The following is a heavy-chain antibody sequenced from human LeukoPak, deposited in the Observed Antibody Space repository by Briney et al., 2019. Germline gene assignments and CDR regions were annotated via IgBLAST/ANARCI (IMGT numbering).Heavy chain of an antibody. Sequence: SETLSLTCTVSGGSISSYYWSWIRQPPGKGLEWIGYIYYSGSTYYNPSLKSRVTISVDTSKNQFSLKLSSVTAADTAVYYCARDGDGGIAVAGTSYWGQGTLVTVSS. CDR1: GGSISSYY. CDR3: ARDGDGGIAVAGTSY. D-gene: IGHD6-19*01. J-gene: IGHJ4*02. CDR2: IYYSGST. V-gene: IGHV4-59*12.